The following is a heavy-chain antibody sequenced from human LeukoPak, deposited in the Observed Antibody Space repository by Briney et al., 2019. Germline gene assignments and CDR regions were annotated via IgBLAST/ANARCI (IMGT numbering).Heavy chain of an antibody. D-gene: IGHD6-13*01. Sequence: GRSLRLSCAASGFTFSSYGMHWARQAPGKGLEWVAVIWYDGSNKYYADSVKGRFTISRDNSKNTLYLQMNSLRAEDTAVYYCARDLIAAAGTSWGQGTLVTVSS. CDR2: IWYDGSNK. CDR1: GFTFSSYG. CDR3: ARDLIAAAGTS. J-gene: IGHJ5*02. V-gene: IGHV3-33*01.